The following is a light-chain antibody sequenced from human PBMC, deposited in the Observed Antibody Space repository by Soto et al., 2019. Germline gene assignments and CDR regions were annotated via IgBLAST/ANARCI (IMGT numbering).Light chain of an antibody. Sequence: QSALTQPASVSGSPGQSITISCTGTSSDVGGYNYVSWYQQHPGKATKLMIYEVSNRPSGVSNRFSGSKSGNTASLTISGLQADDEADYYCSSYTSSSTPVVFGGGTKLTVL. CDR3: SSYTSSSTPVV. CDR2: EVS. J-gene: IGLJ2*01. V-gene: IGLV2-14*01. CDR1: SSDVGGYNY.